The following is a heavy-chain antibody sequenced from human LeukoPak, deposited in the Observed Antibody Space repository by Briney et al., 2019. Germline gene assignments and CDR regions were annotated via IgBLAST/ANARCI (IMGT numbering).Heavy chain of an antibody. CDR1: GFTFSSYG. CDR2: ITGSGGRT. D-gene: IGHD5-24*01. Sequence: GGSLRLSCAASGFTFSSYGMNWVRQAPGRGLEWVSGITGSGGRTYYADSVKGRFTISRDNSKNTLYLQVNSLRADDTAVYYCARDIRMASFDYWGQGTLVTVSS. CDR3: ARDIRMASFDY. J-gene: IGHJ4*02. V-gene: IGHV3-23*01.